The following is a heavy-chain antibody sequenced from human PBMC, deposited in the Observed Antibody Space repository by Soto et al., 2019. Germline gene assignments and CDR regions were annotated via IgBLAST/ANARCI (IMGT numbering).Heavy chain of an antibody. Sequence: ASVKVSCKASGYTFTGYYMHWVRQAPGQGLEWMGWINPNSGGTNYAQKFQGRVTMTRGTSISTAYMELSRLRSDDTAVYYCARDLFGYSSSPLAPGYWGQGTLVTVSS. CDR1: GYTFTGYY. CDR2: INPNSGGT. CDR3: ARDLFGYSSSPLAPGY. V-gene: IGHV1-2*02. J-gene: IGHJ4*02. D-gene: IGHD6-6*01.